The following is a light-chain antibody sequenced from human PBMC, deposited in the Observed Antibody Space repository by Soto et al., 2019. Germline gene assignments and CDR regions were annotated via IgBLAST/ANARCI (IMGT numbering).Light chain of an antibody. V-gene: IGKV1-27*01. J-gene: IGKJ1*01. CDR3: QKYNSTPRT. CDR2: GAS. Sequence: DIQMTQSPSSLSASVGDRVTITCRASQGISNYLAWYQQKPGKVPELLIYGASTLQSGVPSRFSVSRSGSDFANTISSLQTEDVATYYSQKYNSTPRTFGQGTKVEIK. CDR1: QGISNY.